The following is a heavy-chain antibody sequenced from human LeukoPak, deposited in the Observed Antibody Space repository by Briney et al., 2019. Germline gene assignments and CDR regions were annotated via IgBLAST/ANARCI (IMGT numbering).Heavy chain of an antibody. V-gene: IGHV4-59*01. CDR3: ARLARLTLIRGVTGYHSLDV. J-gene: IGHJ6*01. CDR1: GGSMDSFY. D-gene: IGHD3-10*01. Sequence: SETLSLTCTVSGGSMDSFYWSWIRQSPGGGLEWIGYIYYSGTTNYNPSLSSRLIISVDTSKNQFSLNLISMTAADTAVYYCARLARLTLIRGVTGYHSLDVWGKGTKVTVSS. CDR2: IYYSGTT.